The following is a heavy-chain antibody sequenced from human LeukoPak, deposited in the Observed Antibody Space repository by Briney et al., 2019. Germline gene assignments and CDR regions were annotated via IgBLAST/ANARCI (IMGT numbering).Heavy chain of an antibody. CDR2: VSDDGNNI. V-gene: IGHV3-30*04. CDR1: GFTFSNYP. Sequence: PGGSLRLSCAASGFTFSNYPMHWVRQAPGKGLEWVAVVSDDGNNIYYADSVKGRFTISRDNAKNSLYLQMNSLRAEDTAVYYCARDGLFYYYDRSGSSFDIWGQGTMVTVSS. J-gene: IGHJ3*02. D-gene: IGHD3-22*01. CDR3: ARDGLFYYYDRSGSSFDI.